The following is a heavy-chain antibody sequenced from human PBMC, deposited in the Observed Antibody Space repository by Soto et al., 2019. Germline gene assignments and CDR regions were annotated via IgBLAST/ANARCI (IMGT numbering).Heavy chain of an antibody. CDR3: AKGSEHQLARVGFDS. CDR2: ISYDGSRK. Sequence: QVQLVESGGGVVQPGGSLTLSCAASGFTFSNRAMHWVRQAPGKGLDWVATISYDGSRKFYADSVKGRFTISRDYSNNTLYLQMNSLTAEDTAVYHCAKGSEHQLARVGFDSWGQGTMVTVSS. V-gene: IGHV3-30*18. D-gene: IGHD1-1*01. J-gene: IGHJ4*02. CDR1: GFTFSNRA.